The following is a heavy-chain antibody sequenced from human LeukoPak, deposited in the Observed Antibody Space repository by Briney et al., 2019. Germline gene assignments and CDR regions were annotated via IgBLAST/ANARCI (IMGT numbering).Heavy chain of an antibody. CDR1: GFTFDDYA. D-gene: IGHD1-26*01. J-gene: IGHJ3*02. Sequence: GGSLRLSCAASGFTFDDYAMHWVRQAPGKGLEWVSLISGDGGSTYYADSVKGRFTISRDNSKNSLYLQMNSLRTEDTALYYCANGDGGSYTRAAFDIWGQGTMVTVSS. CDR3: ANGDGGSYTRAAFDI. V-gene: IGHV3-43*02. CDR2: ISGDGGST.